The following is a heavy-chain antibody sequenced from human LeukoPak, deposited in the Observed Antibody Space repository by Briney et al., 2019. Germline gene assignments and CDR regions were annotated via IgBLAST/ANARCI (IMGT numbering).Heavy chain of an antibody. Sequence: SETLSLTCTVSDGSMNSITYYWAWIRQPPGKGLEWLGSIYYTGTTFYNPSLKSRVTISIDTSKNQFSLNLTSLTAADTAVYYCARDPHGDYYFDYWGQGTLVTVSS. D-gene: IGHD4-17*01. CDR3: ARDPHGDYYFDY. J-gene: IGHJ4*02. V-gene: IGHV4-39*07. CDR1: DGSMNSITYY. CDR2: IYYTGTT.